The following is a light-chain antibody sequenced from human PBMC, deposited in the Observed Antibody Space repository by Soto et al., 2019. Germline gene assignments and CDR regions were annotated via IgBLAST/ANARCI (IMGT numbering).Light chain of an antibody. CDR3: EQFESYPVA. J-gene: IGKJ1*01. V-gene: IGKV1-5*03. CDR2: KAS. CDR1: QNINSW. Sequence: DIQMTQSPSTLSASVGDRVTITCRASQNINSWLAWYQQKPGKAPQVLIYKASSLESGAPSRFSGSGSGTEFTLTISSLQPDDSATYYCEQFESYPVAFGQGTKVEIK.